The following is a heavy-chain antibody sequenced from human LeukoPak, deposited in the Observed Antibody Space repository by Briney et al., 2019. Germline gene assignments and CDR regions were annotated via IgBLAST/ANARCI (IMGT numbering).Heavy chain of an antibody. CDR3: AADVIPGPKGFDP. D-gene: IGHD2-21*01. CDR2: LVVGSGNT. V-gene: IGHV1-58*02. Sequence: EASVKLSCKASGFTFTSVAMQWVRQARGQRLEWIGWLVVGSGNTRYAQKFQERVTITRDMSTSTAYMELRSLSSEDTAVYCCAADVIPGPKGFDPWGQGTLVTVSS. CDR1: GFTFTSVA. J-gene: IGHJ5*02.